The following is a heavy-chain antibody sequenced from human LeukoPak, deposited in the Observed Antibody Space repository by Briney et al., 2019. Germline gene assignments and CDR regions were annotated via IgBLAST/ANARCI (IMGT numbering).Heavy chain of an antibody. V-gene: IGHV3-21*04. CDR3: ARDFTPDLYDFWSGYNFDY. Sequence: GGSLRLSCAASGFTFSSYGMHWVRQAPGKGLEWVSSISSSSSYIYYADSVKGRFTISRDNAKNSLYLQMNSLRAEDTAVYYCARDFTPDLYDFWSGYNFDYWGQGTLVTVSS. CDR1: GFTFSSYG. D-gene: IGHD3-3*01. CDR2: ISSSSSYI. J-gene: IGHJ4*02.